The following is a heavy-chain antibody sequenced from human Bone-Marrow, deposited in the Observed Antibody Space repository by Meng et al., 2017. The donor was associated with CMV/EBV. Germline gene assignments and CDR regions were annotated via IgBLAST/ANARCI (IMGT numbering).Heavy chain of an antibody. CDR2: INHSGST. CDR3: ARWGKKRIGYCMSTTCYRTAFDI. CDR1: GGSFSGYY. D-gene: IGHD2-2*02. V-gene: IGHV4-34*01. Sequence: SETLSLTCAVYGGSFSGYYWSWIRQPPGKGLEWVGEINHSGSTNSNPSLKSRVTISVDTSKNQFSLKLSSVTAADTAVYYCARWGKKRIGYCMSTTCYRTAFDIWGQGTMVTVSS. J-gene: IGHJ3*02.